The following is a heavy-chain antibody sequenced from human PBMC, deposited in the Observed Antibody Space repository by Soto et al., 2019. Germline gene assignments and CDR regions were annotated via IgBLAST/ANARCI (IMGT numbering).Heavy chain of an antibody. V-gene: IGHV4-30-2*01. Sequence: SETLSLTCAVSGGSISSGGYSWSWIRQPPGKGLEWIGYIYHSGSTYYNPSLKSRVTISVDRSKNQFSLKLSSATAADTAVYYCARANSYDSSGYYYFDYWGQGTLVTVSS. D-gene: IGHD3-22*01. CDR2: IYHSGST. CDR3: ARANSYDSSGYYYFDY. J-gene: IGHJ4*02. CDR1: GGSISSGGYS.